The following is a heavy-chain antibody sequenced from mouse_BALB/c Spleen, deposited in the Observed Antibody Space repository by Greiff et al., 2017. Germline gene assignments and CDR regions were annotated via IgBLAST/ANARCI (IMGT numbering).Heavy chain of an antibody. CDR1: GFTFNTYA. J-gene: IGHJ4*01. CDR2: IRSKSNNYAT. D-gene: IGHD1-1*01. V-gene: IGHV10-1*02. Sequence: EVMLVESGGGLVQPKGSLKLSCAASGFTFNTYAMNWVRQAPGKGLEWVARIRSKSNNYATYYADSVKDRFTISRDDSQSMLYLQMNNLKTEDTAMYYCVREGDYYGSSLYAMDYWGQGTSVTVSS. CDR3: VREGDYYGSSLYAMDY.